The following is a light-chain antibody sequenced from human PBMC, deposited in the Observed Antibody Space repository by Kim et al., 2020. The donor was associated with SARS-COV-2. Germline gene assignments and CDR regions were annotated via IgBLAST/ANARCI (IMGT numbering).Light chain of an antibody. CDR3: MEGTHRPPDT. V-gene: IGKV2-30*02. Sequence: DTVMTQSPLSLPVTLGQSATISCRSSQSLLRSDGVTYLNWFQQRPGQSPRRLIYNISNRDSGVPDRFSGSGSGTDFTLKISRVEAEDVGIYYCMEGTHRPPDTFGQETKLE. J-gene: IGKJ2*01. CDR2: NIS. CDR1: QSLLRSDGVTY.